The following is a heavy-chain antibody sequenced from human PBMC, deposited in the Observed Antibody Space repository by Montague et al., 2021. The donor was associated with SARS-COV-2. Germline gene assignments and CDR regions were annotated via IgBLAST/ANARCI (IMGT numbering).Heavy chain of an antibody. D-gene: IGHD3-16*02. J-gene: IGHJ4*02. CDR3: ARYTSRMYGSFDY. CDR2: IYWDDDK. V-gene: IGHV2-5*02. Sequence: PALVKPTQTLTLTCTVSGFSLNTNGMGVGWIRQPPGEAPAWLALIYWDDDKRYSPSLKTRLTITKDTSRNQEVLTMTNADPGDTGTYFCARYTSRMYGSFDYWGQGALVSLSS. CDR1: GFSLNTNGMG.